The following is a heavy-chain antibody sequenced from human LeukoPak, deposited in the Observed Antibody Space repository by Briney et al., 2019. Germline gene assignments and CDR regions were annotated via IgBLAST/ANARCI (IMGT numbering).Heavy chain of an antibody. CDR1: GFTPSNYA. Sequence: PGGSLRLSCAASGFTPSNYAMNWVRQAPGKGLEWVSAISGSGADTYYADSVKGRFTISRDNSKNTLYLQMNSLRAEDTAIYFWAKELRRSPTYYFDYWGQGTLVTVSS. CDR2: ISGSGADT. D-gene: IGHD2-15*01. V-gene: IGHV3-23*01. J-gene: IGHJ4*02. CDR3: AKELRRSPTYYFDY.